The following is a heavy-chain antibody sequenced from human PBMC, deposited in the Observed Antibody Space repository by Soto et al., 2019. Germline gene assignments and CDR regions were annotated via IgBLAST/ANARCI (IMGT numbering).Heavy chain of an antibody. CDR3: ARAAPRNWYFDL. Sequence: EVQLVESGGGLVQPGGSLRLSCAAAGFTFSSYAMHWVRQAPGKGLEYVSAISSNGGSTYYANSVKGRFTISRDNSKNTLYLQMGSLRAEDMAVYYCARAAPRNWYFDLWGRGTLVTVSS. CDR2: ISSNGGST. D-gene: IGHD6-6*01. CDR1: GFTFSSYA. V-gene: IGHV3-64*01. J-gene: IGHJ2*01.